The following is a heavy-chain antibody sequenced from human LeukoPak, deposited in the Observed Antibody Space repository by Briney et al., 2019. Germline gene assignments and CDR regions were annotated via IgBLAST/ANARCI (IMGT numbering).Heavy chain of an antibody. CDR2: IYYSGST. V-gene: IGHV4-39*02. D-gene: IGHD5-24*01. CDR3: ARVGEMAAITFDY. J-gene: IGHJ4*02. CDR1: GGSISTSGYY. Sequence: SETLSLTCTVSGGSISTSGYYWGWIRQPPGKGLVWIGHIYYSGSTYYNPSLKSRVTISVDTSKNQFSLKLSPVTAADTAVYYCARVGEMAAITFDYWGQGTLVTVSS.